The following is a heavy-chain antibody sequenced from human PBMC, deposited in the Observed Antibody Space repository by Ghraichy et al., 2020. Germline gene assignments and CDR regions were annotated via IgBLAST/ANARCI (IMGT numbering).Heavy chain of an antibody. CDR2: ISSSSSTI. CDR3: ARDRYCSSTSCSMGY. V-gene: IGHV3-48*01. Sequence: GGSLRLSCAASGFTFSSYSMNWVRQAPGKGLEWVSYISSSSSTIYYADSVKGRFTISRDNAKNSLYLQMNSLRAEDTAVYYCARDRYCSSTSCSMGYWGQGTLVTVSS. J-gene: IGHJ4*02. D-gene: IGHD2-2*01. CDR1: GFTFSSYS.